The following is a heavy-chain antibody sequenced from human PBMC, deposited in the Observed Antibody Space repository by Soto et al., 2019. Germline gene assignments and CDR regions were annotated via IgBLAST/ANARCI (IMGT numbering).Heavy chain of an antibody. CDR1: GFIFSSYA. J-gene: IGHJ2*01. Sequence: GSLRLSCAPSGFIFSSYAMSWVRQAPGKGLEWVSAISGSGGSTYYADSVKGRFTISSDNSKNTLYLKMNSLRPEDTAVYYCAKDRASFAWELPSRWCYFDLWGRGTLVTVSS. V-gene: IGHV3-23*01. CDR2: ISGSGGST. CDR3: AKDRASFAWELPSRWCYFDL. D-gene: IGHD1-26*01.